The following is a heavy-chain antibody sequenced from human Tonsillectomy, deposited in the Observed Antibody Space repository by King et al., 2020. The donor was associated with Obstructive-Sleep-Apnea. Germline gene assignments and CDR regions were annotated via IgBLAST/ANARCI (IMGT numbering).Heavy chain of an antibody. Sequence: VQLVESGGGVVQPGRSLRLSCAASGFTLASAMHWVRPAPGKGLEWVAVISFDGRNENYADSVRGRFTVSRDNSKNTLYLQMNSLRAEDTAVYYCARDRNNYYDSSGPIDYWGQGTPVTVSS. J-gene: IGHJ4*02. CDR3: ARDRNNYYDSSGPIDY. CDR1: GFTLASA. V-gene: IGHV3-30*04. CDR2: ISFDGRNE. D-gene: IGHD3-22*01.